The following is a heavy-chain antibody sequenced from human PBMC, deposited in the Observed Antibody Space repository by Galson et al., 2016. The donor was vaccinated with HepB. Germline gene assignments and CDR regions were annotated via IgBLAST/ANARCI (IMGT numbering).Heavy chain of an antibody. CDR3: VKESQLGHNTGVDDQFFDY. V-gene: IGHV3-43*01. Sequence: SLRLSCAASGFTFDDYTMHWVRQAPGKGLEWVSLVSWDGNPYYADSVKGRFAISRDNNKNSLYLQMNSLRIEDAAFYYCVKESQLGHNTGVDDQFFDYWGQGTLVTVSS. D-gene: IGHD3/OR15-3a*01. CDR2: VSWDGNP. J-gene: IGHJ4*02. CDR1: GFTFDDYT.